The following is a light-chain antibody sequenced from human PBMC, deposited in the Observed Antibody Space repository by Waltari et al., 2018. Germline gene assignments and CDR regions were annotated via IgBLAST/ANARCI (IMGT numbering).Light chain of an antibody. V-gene: IGLV8-61*01. J-gene: IGLJ2*01. Sequence: QTVVTQEPSVSVSPGGTVTLPCGLSSGSVSTSYYPSWYQQTPGQAPRTLIYSTNTRSSGVPDRFSGSILGNKAALTITGAQADDESDYYCVLYMGSGISVFGGGTKLTVL. CDR1: SGSVSTSYY. CDR2: STN. CDR3: VLYMGSGISV.